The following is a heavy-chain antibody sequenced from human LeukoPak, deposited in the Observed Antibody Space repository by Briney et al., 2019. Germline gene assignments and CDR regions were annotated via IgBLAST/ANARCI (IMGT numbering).Heavy chain of an antibody. CDR1: GFTFSSYA. Sequence: GGSLRLSCAASGFTFSSYAMSWVRQAPGKGLEWVSAISGSGGSTYYAGSVKGRFTISRDNSKNTLYLQMNSLRAEDTAVYYCAKDRTRTMIVVVITDGFDYWGQGTLVTVSS. CDR3: AKDRTRTMIVVVITDGFDY. J-gene: IGHJ4*02. CDR2: ISGSGGST. D-gene: IGHD3-22*01. V-gene: IGHV3-23*01.